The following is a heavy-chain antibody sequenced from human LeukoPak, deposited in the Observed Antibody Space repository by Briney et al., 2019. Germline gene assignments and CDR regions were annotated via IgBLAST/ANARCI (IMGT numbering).Heavy chain of an antibody. CDR3: ARADSSSGWYGDY. J-gene: IGHJ4*02. CDR2: ISSSSSTI. D-gene: IGHD6-19*01. CDR1: GFTFSSYS. Sequence: GGSLRLSCAASGFTFSSYSMNWVRQAPGKGLEWVSYISSSSSTIYYADSVKGRFTISRDNAKNSLYMQMNSLSAEDTAVSYCARADSSSGWYGDYWGQGTLVTVSS. V-gene: IGHV3-48*01.